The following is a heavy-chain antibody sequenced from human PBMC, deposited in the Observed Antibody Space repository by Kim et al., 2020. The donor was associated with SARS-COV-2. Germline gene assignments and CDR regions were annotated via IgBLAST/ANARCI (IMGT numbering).Heavy chain of an antibody. Sequence: SETLSLTCAVYGGSFSGYYWSWIRQPPGKGLEWIGEINHSGSTNYNPSLKSRVTISVDTSKNQFSLKLSSVTAADTAVYYCARGRGSGWYADWFDPWGQG. CDR2: INHSGST. CDR1: GGSFSGYY. J-gene: IGHJ5*02. D-gene: IGHD6-19*01. V-gene: IGHV4-34*01. CDR3: ARGRGSGWYADWFDP.